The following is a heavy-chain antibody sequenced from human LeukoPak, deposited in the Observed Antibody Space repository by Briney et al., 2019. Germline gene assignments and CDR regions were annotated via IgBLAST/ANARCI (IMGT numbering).Heavy chain of an antibody. D-gene: IGHD2-21*02. Sequence: GGSLRLSCAASGLTFSSYGMHWVRQAPGKGLEWVAVVSHDGSNKYYADSVKGRFSISRDNSKNTLYLQMNSLSAGDTAIYYCAKDRPKYCGGDCSIFDYWGQGTLVTVSS. CDR2: VSHDGSNK. V-gene: IGHV3-30*18. CDR3: AKDRPKYCGGDCSIFDY. CDR1: GLTFSSYG. J-gene: IGHJ4*02.